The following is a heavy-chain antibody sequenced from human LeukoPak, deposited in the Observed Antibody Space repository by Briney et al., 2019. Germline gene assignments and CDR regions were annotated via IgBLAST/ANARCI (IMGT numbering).Heavy chain of an antibody. Sequence: GGSLRLSCAASGFTFSSYSMNWVRQAPGKGLKWVSYISSRSSTIYYADSVKGRFTISRDNAEKSLYLQMNSLRAEDTAVYYCARDPDYDFWSGYPNWGQGTLVTVSS. V-gene: IGHV3-48*01. CDR3: ARDPDYDFWSGYPN. CDR1: GFTFSSYS. CDR2: ISSRSSTI. D-gene: IGHD3-3*01. J-gene: IGHJ4*02.